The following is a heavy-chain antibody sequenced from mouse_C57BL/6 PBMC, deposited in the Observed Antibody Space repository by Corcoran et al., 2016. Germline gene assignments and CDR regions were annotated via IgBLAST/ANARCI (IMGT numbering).Heavy chain of an antibody. D-gene: IGHD2-4*01. CDR1: GYTFTTYG. CDR3: ARREVYYDYDYYAMDY. J-gene: IGHJ4*01. V-gene: IGHV9-3*01. Sequence: QIQLVQSGPELKKPGETVKISCKASGYTFTTYGMSWVKQAPGKGLKWMGWINTYSGVPTYADDFKGRFAFSLETSASTAYLQINNLKNEDTATYFCARREVYYDYDYYAMDYWGQGTSVTVSS. CDR2: INTYSGVP.